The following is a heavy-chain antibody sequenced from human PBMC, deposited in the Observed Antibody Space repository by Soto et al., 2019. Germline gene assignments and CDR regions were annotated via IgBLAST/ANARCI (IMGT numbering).Heavy chain of an antibody. CDR3: AREYYYGSGPWY. D-gene: IGHD3-10*01. J-gene: IGHJ4*02. V-gene: IGHV1-8*01. CDR2: MNPNSGNT. Sequence: ASVKVSCKASGCTFTSYDINWVRQATGQGLEWMGWMNPNSGNTGYAQKLQGRVTMTTDTSTSTAYMELRSLRSDDTAVYYWAREYYYGSGPWYWGQGTLVTGSS. CDR1: GCTFTSYD.